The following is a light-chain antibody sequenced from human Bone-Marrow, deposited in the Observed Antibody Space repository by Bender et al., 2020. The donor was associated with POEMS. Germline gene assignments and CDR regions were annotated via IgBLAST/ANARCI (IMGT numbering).Light chain of an antibody. J-gene: IGLJ3*02. CDR2: EVS. Sequence: QSALTQPASVSGSPGQSITISCTGTSSDVGAYDLVSWYQQHPGKAPKLIIYEVSKRPSGVPARFSGSKSDNTASLSVSGLQSDDEADYYCSSYGGSDNWVFGGGTKLTVL. CDR3: SSYGGSDNWV. CDR1: SSDVGAYDL. V-gene: IGLV2-8*01.